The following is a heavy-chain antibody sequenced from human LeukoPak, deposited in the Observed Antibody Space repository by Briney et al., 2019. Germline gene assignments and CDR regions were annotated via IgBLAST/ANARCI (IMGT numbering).Heavy chain of an antibody. J-gene: IGHJ1*01. CDR2: IYYSGST. Sequence: KPSETLSLTCTVSGGSISSSSYYWGWIRQPPGKGLEWIGSIYYSGSTYYNPSLKSRVTISVDTSKNQFSLKLSSVTAADTAVYYCTRDYNAEYFQHWGQGTLVTVSS. D-gene: IGHD3-10*01. CDR3: TRDYNAEYFQH. V-gene: IGHV4-39*07. CDR1: GGSISSSSYY.